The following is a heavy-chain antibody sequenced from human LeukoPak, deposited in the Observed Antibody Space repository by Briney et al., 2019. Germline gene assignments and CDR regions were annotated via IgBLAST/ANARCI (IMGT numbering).Heavy chain of an antibody. D-gene: IGHD2/OR15-2a*01. CDR1: GGSISRSSYY. Sequence: PSETLSLTCTVSGGSISRSSYYWGWIRQPPGKGLEWIGSIYYSGSTNYNPSLKSRVTISVDTSKNQFSLKLSSVTAADTAVYYCARRTMGPNYLYYFDYWGQGTLVYVSS. V-gene: IGHV4-39*01. CDR3: ARRTMGPNYLYYFDY. CDR2: IYYSGST. J-gene: IGHJ4*02.